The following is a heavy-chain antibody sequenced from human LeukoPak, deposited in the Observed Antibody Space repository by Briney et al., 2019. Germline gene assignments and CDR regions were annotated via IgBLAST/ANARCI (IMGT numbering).Heavy chain of an antibody. CDR1: GFTFSSYG. CDR3: AKPGGYYDSSGYFDY. V-gene: IGHV3-30*02. J-gene: IGHJ4*02. D-gene: IGHD3-22*01. Sequence: GGSLRLSCAASGFTFSSYGMHWLRQAPGKGLEGVAFIRYDGSNKYYADSVKGRFTISRANSKNTLYLKMNSLRAEDTAVYYCAKPGGYYDSSGYFDYWGQGTLVTVSS. CDR2: IRYDGSNK.